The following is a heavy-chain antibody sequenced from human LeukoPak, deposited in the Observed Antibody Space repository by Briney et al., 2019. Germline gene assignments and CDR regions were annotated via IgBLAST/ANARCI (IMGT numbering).Heavy chain of an antibody. V-gene: IGHV3-23*01. CDR1: GFTFSSYA. D-gene: IGHD6-13*01. Sequence: GGSLRLSCAASGFTFSSYAMSWVRQAPGKGLEWVSGISGSGGRTNYADSVKGRFTISRDNSKNTLYPQMNSLRVEDTAVYYCAKGPKQQLVGSRGYFFDYWGQGTLVTVSS. CDR3: AKGPKQQLVGSRGYFFDY. J-gene: IGHJ4*02. CDR2: ISGSGGRT.